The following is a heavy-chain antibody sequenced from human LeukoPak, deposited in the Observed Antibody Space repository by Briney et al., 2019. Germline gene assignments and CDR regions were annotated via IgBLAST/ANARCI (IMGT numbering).Heavy chain of an antibody. CDR2: ISSSSYI. D-gene: IGHD1-26*01. CDR1: GFTFSSYD. CDR3: ARDGDYSGSTLYFDY. J-gene: IGHJ4*02. Sequence: GGSLRLSCAAPGFTFSSYDMNWVRQAPGKGLEWVSSISSSSYIYYADSVKGRFTISRDNAKNSLYLQMNSLRAEDTAVYYCARDGDYSGSTLYFDYWGQGTLVTVSS. V-gene: IGHV3-21*01.